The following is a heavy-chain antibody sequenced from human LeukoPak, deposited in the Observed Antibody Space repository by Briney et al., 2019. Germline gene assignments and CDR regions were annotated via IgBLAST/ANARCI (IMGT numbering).Heavy chain of an antibody. CDR1: GFTVSSNY. CDR3: ARSHNWNYVWDWFDP. D-gene: IGHD1-7*01. CDR2: IYSGGTT. J-gene: IGHJ5*02. Sequence: PGGSLRLSCAASGFTVSSNYMSWVRRAPGKGLEWVSVIYSGGTTYYADSVKGRFTISRDNSKNTLYLQMNSLRAEDTAVYYCARSHNWNYVWDWFDPWGQGTLVTVSS. V-gene: IGHV3-53*01.